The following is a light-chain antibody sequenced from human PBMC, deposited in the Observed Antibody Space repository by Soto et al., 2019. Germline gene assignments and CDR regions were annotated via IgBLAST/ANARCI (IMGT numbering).Light chain of an antibody. V-gene: IGLV2-11*01. J-gene: IGLJ3*02. CDR1: SSDVGGYKY. CDR3: CSYAGSYTSWV. Sequence: QSALTQPRSVSGSPGQSVTISCTGTSSDVGGYKYVSWYQQHPGKAPKLMIYDVSKRPSGVPDRFSGSKSGNTASLTISGLQAEDEADYYFCSYAGSYTSWVFGGGTQLTVL. CDR2: DVS.